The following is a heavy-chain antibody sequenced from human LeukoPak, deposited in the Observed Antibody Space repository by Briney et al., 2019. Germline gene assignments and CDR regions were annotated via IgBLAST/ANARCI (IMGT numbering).Heavy chain of an antibody. V-gene: IGHV4-38-2*01. CDR1: GGSFSGYY. CDR2: LYHSGNT. Sequence: PSETLSLTCAVYGGSFSGYYWGWIRQPPGKGLEWIGSLYHSGNTYYNPSLKSRVTMSVDTSKNQFSLRLSSVTAADTAVYYCARNEYYDSWSGYLGYFDYWGQGTLVTVSS. CDR3: ARNEYYDSWSGYLGYFDY. J-gene: IGHJ4*02. D-gene: IGHD3-3*01.